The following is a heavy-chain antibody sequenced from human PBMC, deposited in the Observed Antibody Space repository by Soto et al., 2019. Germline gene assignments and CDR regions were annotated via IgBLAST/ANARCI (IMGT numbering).Heavy chain of an antibody. Sequence: SETLSLTCTVSGGSISSSSYYWGWIRQPPGKGLEWIGSIYYSGSTYYNPSLKSRVTISVDTSKNQFSLKLSSVTAADTAVYYCARHESYSSGWYQGNWFDPWGQGTLVTVSS. CDR3: ARHESYSSGWYQGNWFDP. J-gene: IGHJ5*02. V-gene: IGHV4-39*01. CDR1: GGSISSSSYY. D-gene: IGHD6-19*01. CDR2: IYYSGST.